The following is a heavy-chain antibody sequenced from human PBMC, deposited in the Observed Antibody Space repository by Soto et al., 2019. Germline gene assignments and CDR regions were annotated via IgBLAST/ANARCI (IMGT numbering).Heavy chain of an antibody. D-gene: IGHD2-8*01. J-gene: IGHJ6*02. CDR3: ARGVDNGVDV. CDR2: GAT. V-gene: IGHV1-8*01. Sequence: GATGYAQKFQGRVTMTRDTSISTVYMGLSNLRSEDTAIYCCARGVDNGVDVWGQGSTVTVSS.